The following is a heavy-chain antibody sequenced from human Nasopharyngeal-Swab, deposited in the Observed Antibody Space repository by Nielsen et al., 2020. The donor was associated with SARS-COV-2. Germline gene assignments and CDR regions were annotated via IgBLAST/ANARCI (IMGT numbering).Heavy chain of an antibody. CDR2: ISAYNGNT. J-gene: IGHJ4*02. CDR3: ARGSHYDFWSGYDGDY. D-gene: IGHD3-3*01. V-gene: IGHV1-18*01. CDR1: GYTFTSYG. Sequence: ASVKVSCKASGYTFTSYGISWVRQAPGQGLEWMGWISAYNGNTNYTQKLQGRVIMTTDTSTSTAYMELRSLRSDDTAVYYCARGSHYDFWSGYDGDYWGQGTLVTVSS.